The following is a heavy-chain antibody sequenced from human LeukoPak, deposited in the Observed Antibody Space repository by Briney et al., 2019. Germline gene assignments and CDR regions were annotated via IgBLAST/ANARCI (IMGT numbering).Heavy chain of an antibody. CDR1: GGSINSALYY. V-gene: IGHV4-39*01. CDR3: ARQDGSYRRGGPVDY. J-gene: IGHJ4*02. Sequence: KTSETLSLTCTVSGGSINSALYYWAWIRQTPEQQLEWIGSVSHDGITKYSPSLGGRVSLSADTSKNAFFMEVHSVTAADSAIYYCARQDGSYRRGGPVDYWGQGTLVTVSS. CDR2: VSHDGIT. D-gene: IGHD1-26*01.